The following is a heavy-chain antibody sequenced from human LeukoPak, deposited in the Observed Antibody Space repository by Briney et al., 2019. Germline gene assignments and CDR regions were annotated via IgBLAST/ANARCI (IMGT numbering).Heavy chain of an antibody. V-gene: IGHV3-30*18. CDR2: ISYDGSNK. J-gene: IGHJ4*02. CDR3: AKDRAPFGESPFDY. Sequence: GGSLRLSCAASGCTFSSYGMHWVRQAPGKGLEWVAVISYDGSNKYYADSVKGRFTISRDNSKNTLYLQMNSLRAEDTAVYYCAKDRAPFGESPFDYWGQGTLVTVSS. CDR1: GCTFSSYG. D-gene: IGHD3-10*01.